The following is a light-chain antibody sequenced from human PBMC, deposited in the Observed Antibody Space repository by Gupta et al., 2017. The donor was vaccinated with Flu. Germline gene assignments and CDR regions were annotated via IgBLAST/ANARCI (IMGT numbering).Light chain of an antibody. V-gene: IGLV2-14*03. J-gene: IGLJ2*01. Sequence: QSALTQSASVSGSPGQSITISCTGTSSDVGAYNYVSWYQHHPGKAPKLMIYDVNNRPSGVSNRFSGSKSGNTASLTISGLQAEDEADYYCSSYTTSNKVVFGGGTKLTVL. CDR2: DVN. CDR3: SSYTTSNKVV. CDR1: SSDVGAYNY.